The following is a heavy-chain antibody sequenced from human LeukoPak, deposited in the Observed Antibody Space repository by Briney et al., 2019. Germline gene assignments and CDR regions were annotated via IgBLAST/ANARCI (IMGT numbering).Heavy chain of an antibody. CDR1: GGSFSGYY. D-gene: IGHD2-2*01. CDR3: ARIPGIVVVPAAMGIDAFDI. CDR2: INHSGST. Sequence: SETLSLTCAVYGGSFSGYYWSWIRQPPGKGLEWIGEINHSGSTNYNPSLKSRVTISVDTSKNQFSPKLSSVTAADTAVYYCARIPGIVVVPAAMGIDAFDIWGQGTMVTVSS. J-gene: IGHJ3*02. V-gene: IGHV4-34*01.